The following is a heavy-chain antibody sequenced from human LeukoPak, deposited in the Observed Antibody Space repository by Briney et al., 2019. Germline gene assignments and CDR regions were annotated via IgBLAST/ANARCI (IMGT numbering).Heavy chain of an antibody. V-gene: IGHV3-11*01. CDR3: ARENRGSMGDYYYGMDV. D-gene: IGHD3-16*01. J-gene: IGHJ6*02. CDR1: GFTFSDYY. Sequence: GGSLRLSCAASGFTFSDYYMSWLRQAPGKGLEWVSYISSSGSTIYYADSVKGRFTISRDNAKNSLYLQMNSLRAEDTAVYYCARENRGSMGDYYYGMDVWGQGTTVTVSS. CDR2: ISSSGSTI.